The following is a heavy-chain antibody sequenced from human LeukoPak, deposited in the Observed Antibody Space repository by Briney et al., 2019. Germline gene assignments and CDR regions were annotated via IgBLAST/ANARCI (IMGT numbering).Heavy chain of an antibody. CDR3: ASARYREINYASAGGFYYMDV. V-gene: IGHV4-59*01. CDR2: ISYSGRT. J-gene: IGHJ6*03. CDR1: GGSLSPYY. D-gene: IGHD1-26*01. Sequence: SETLSLTCTVSGGSLSPYYWSWIRQSPGKGLEWIGYISYSGRTNSYHSLKSRVNISVDMSKPQFYLELSSVTAADTAVYYCASARYREINYASAGGFYYMDVWGKGTTVTVSS.